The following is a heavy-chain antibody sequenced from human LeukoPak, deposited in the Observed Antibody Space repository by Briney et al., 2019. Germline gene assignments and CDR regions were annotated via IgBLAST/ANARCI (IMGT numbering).Heavy chain of an antibody. J-gene: IGHJ6*03. D-gene: IGHD1-1*01. CDR3: VRDALEGYYSYYYMDV. CDR1: GGPIISHY. Sequence: SETLSLTCSVSGGPIISHYRSWIRQPPGKGLEWIGYISNSGSTGYNPSLRSRVTISINTSKNQFSLKLTSVTAADSAVYYCVRDALEGYYSYYYMDVWGRGTTVTVSS. CDR2: ISNSGST. V-gene: IGHV4-59*11.